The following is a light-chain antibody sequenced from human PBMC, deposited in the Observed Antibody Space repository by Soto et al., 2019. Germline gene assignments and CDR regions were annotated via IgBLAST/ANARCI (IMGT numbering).Light chain of an antibody. CDR2: DAS. V-gene: IGKV3-11*01. J-gene: IGKJ1*01. Sequence: EIVLTQSPATLSLSPGERATLSCRASQSVSSYLAWYQQKPGQAPRLLIYDASNRATGIPARFSGSGSGTEFTLTISSLQPEDFATYYCLQHNSYPRTFGQGTKVDI. CDR3: LQHNSYPRT. CDR1: QSVSSY.